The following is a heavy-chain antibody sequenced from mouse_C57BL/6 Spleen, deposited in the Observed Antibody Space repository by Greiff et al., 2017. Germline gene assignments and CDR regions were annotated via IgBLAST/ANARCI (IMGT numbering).Heavy chain of an antibody. CDR3: ARRHGWDDYYAMDY. Sequence: VQLQQPGAELVRPGTSVTLSCKASGYTFTSYWMHWVKQRPGQGLEWIGVIDPSDSYTNYNQKFKGKATLTVDTSSSTAYMQLSSLTSEDSAVYYCARRHGWDDYYAMDYWGQGTSVTVSS. J-gene: IGHJ4*01. V-gene: IGHV1-59*01. CDR2: IDPSDSYT. D-gene: IGHD4-1*01. CDR1: GYTFTSYW.